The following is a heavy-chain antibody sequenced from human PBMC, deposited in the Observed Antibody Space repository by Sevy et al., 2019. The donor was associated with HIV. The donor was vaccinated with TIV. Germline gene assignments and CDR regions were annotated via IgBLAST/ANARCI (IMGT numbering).Heavy chain of an antibody. D-gene: IGHD4-17*01. J-gene: IGHJ4*02. CDR3: AKVIGYTGDYVSDY. Sequence: GGSLRLSYAASGFTFSSYAMNWFRQAPGKGLEWVSGISGRGGSTYYADSVKGRFTISRDNSKNTLFLQMNTLRAEDTAVYYCAKVIGYTGDYVSDYWGQGTLVTVSS. V-gene: IGHV3-23*01. CDR2: ISGRGGST. CDR1: GFTFSSYA.